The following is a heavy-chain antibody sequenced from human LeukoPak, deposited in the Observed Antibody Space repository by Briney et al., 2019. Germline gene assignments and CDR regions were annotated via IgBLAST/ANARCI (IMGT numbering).Heavy chain of an antibody. Sequence: GASVKVSCMASGYTFTGYYMHWVRQAPGQGLEWMGWINPNSGGTNYAQKFQGRVTMTRDTSISTAYMELSRLRSDDTAVYYCAKARYYYYYMDVWGKGTPVTVSS. J-gene: IGHJ6*03. CDR3: AKARYYYYYMDV. V-gene: IGHV1-2*02. CDR2: INPNSGGT. CDR1: GYTFTGYY.